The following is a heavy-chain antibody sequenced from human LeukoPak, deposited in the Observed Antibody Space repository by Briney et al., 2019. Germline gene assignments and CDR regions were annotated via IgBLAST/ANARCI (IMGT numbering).Heavy chain of an antibody. CDR1: GFTFSSNA. J-gene: IGHJ4*02. V-gene: IGHV3-23*01. CDR2: TSASGGST. CDR3: AKDSTHDYGDPSNY. D-gene: IGHD4-17*01. Sequence: GGSLRLSCAASGFTFSSNAMSWVRQAPGKGLEWVSGTSASGGSTYYADSVKGRFTISRDNSKNTLYLQMNSLRAEDTAVYYCAKDSTHDYGDPSNYWGQGTLVTVSS.